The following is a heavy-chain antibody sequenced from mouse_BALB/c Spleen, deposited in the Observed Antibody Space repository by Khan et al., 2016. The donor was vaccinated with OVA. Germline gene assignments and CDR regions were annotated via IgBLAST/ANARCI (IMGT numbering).Heavy chain of an antibody. CDR2: IWGDGSI. V-gene: IGHV2-3*01. Sequence: VELVESGPGLVAPSQSLSITCTVSGFSLTSNGVSWVRQPPGKGLEWLGVIWGDGSINYHSVLKSRLSISKDNSKSQVFLKLNSLQTDDTATYXCAKLRVFYFDYWGQGTTLTVSS. J-gene: IGHJ2*01. CDR3: AKLRVFYFDY. CDR1: GFSLTSNG.